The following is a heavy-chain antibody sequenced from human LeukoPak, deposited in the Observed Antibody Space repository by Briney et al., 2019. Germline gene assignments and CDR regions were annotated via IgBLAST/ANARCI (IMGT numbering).Heavy chain of an antibody. CDR1: GGSFSGYY. D-gene: IGHD3-10*01. J-gene: IGHJ4*02. V-gene: IGHV4-34*01. CDR3: ARRPSGVRGVWRGPYFDY. Sequence: SETLSLTCAVYGGSFSGYYWSWIRQPPGKGLEWIGEINHSGSTNYNPSLKRRVTISVDTSKNQFSLKLSSVTAADTAVYYCARRPSGVRGVWRGPYFDYWGQGTLVTVSS. CDR2: INHSGST.